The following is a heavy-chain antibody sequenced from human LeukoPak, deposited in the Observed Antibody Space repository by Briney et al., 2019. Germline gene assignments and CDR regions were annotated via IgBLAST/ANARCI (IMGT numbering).Heavy chain of an antibody. V-gene: IGHV1-46*01. J-gene: IGHJ4*02. CDR2: INPHTGST. CDR3: ARTGRGPIYGYFDY. D-gene: IGHD5-18*01. CDR1: GYTFTGYY. Sequence: ASVKVCCKASGYTFTGYYIHWLRQAPGQGPGWMGVINPHTGSTTYAQKFQGRVTMTRDTSTSTVYMDLSSLKSEDTAVYYCARTGRGPIYGYFDYWGQGTLVTVSS.